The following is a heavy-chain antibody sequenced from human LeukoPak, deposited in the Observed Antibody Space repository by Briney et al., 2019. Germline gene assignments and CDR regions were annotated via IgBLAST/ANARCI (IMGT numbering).Heavy chain of an antibody. J-gene: IGHJ4*02. Sequence: PGGSLRLSCAASGFTFSSYWMHWVRQAPGKGLVWVSRIKSDGRSTSYADSVKGRFTISRDNAKNTLYLQMNSLRAEDTAVYYCARGGYSDYDYSFDYWGQGTLVTVSS. CDR2: IKSDGRST. V-gene: IGHV3-74*01. D-gene: IGHD5-12*01. CDR3: ARGGYSDYDYSFDY. CDR1: GFTFSSYW.